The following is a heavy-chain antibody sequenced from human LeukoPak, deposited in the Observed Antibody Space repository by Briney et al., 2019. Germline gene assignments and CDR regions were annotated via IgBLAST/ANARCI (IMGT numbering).Heavy chain of an antibody. Sequence: NPSETLSLTCTVSGGSISSSDYCWGWIRQPPGKGLEWIGSVYSSGSTYYNPSLKSRVTIFVDTSNNQFSLRLSSVTAADTAVYWCARTLVSDCYSGFDYWGQGALVTVSS. V-gene: IGHV4-39*01. CDR2: VYSSGST. J-gene: IGHJ4*02. CDR3: ARTLVSDCYSGFDY. D-gene: IGHD2-21*02. CDR1: GGSISSSDYC.